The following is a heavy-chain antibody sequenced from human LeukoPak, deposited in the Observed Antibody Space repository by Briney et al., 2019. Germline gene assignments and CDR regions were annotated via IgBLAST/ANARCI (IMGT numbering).Heavy chain of an antibody. CDR2: ITSSSNTI. Sequence: GGSLRLSCAASGFTFSSYNMNWVRQAPGKGLEWVSYITSSSNTIYCADSVKGRFTISRDNAKNSLYLQMNSLRAEDTAVYYCARRKDWCTSSSCHFDYWGQGTLVTVSS. CDR3: ARRKDWCTSSSCHFDY. V-gene: IGHV3-48*01. CDR1: GFTFSSYN. J-gene: IGHJ4*02. D-gene: IGHD2-2*01.